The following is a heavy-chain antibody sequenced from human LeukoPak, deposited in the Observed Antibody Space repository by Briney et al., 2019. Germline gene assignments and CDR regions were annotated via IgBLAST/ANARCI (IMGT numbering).Heavy chain of an antibody. CDR2: IIPILGIA. J-gene: IGHJ6*02. Sequence: ASVKVSCKASGGTFSSYAISWVRQAPGQGLEWMGRIIPILGIANYAQKFQGRVTITADKSTSTAYMELSSLRSEDTAVYYCARDQAGATFYYYYGMDVWGQGTTVTVSS. V-gene: IGHV1-69*04. D-gene: IGHD1-26*01. CDR3: ARDQAGATFYYYYGMDV. CDR1: GGTFSSYA.